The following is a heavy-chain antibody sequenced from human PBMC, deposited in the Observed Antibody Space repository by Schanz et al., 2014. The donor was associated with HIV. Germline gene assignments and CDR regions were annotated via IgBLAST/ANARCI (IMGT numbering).Heavy chain of an antibody. CDR2: ISEFGGSA. J-gene: IGHJ6*02. CDR3: AKSRGDSWPYGMDV. CDR1: GFTFSSLG. V-gene: IGHV3-23*01. Sequence: EVQLLESGGGLVQPGGSLRLSCAASGFTFSSLGMSWVRQAPGEGLEWVSGISEFGGSAWYADSVKGRFTISRDNSKSTLFLQMNSLRAEDTAVYYCAKSRGDSWPYGMDVWGQGTTVTVSS. D-gene: IGHD4-17*01.